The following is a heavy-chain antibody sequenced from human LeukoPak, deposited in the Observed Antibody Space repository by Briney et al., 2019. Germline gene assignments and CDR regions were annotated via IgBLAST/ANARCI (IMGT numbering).Heavy chain of an antibody. D-gene: IGHD2-15*01. CDR2: IYHSGST. CDR1: GYSISSGYY. Sequence: SETLSLTCTVSGYSISSGYYWGWIRQPPGKGLEWIGSIYHSGSTYYNPSLKSRVTISVDTSTNQFSLKLSSGTAADTAVYYCARGGGGYCSGGSCYSDYYFDYWGQGTLVTVSS. CDR3: ARGGGGYCSGGSCYSDYYFDY. V-gene: IGHV4-38-2*02. J-gene: IGHJ4*02.